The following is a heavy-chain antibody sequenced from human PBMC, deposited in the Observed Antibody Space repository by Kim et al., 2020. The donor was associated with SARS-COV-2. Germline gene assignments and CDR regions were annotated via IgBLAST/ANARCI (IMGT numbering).Heavy chain of an antibody. Sequence: GGSLRLSCEASGFTFTTTWMIWVRQAPGKGPEWVANINQDGTQRQYVDSVMGRFTVSRDNAKNSLFLQMNSLRVEDTAVYYCTKPLGRGLAYWGQGSHVTVS. CDR2: INQDGTQR. CDR3: TKPLGRGLAY. V-gene: IGHV3-7*01. CDR1: GFTFTTTW. J-gene: IGHJ4*02. D-gene: IGHD7-27*01.